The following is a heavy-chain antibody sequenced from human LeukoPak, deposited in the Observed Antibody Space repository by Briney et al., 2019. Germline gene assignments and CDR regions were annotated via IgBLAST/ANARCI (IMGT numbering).Heavy chain of an antibody. V-gene: IGHV1-2*02. CDR3: ASPQGRSSFARPYDAFDI. J-gene: IGHJ3*02. Sequence: ASVKVSCKASGYTFTGYYMHWVRQAPGQGLEWMGWINPNSGGTNYAEKFQGRVTMTRDTSISTAYMELSRLRSDDTAVYYCASPQGRSSFARPYDAFDIWGQGTMVTVSS. CDR2: INPNSGGT. D-gene: IGHD6-6*01. CDR1: GYTFTGYY.